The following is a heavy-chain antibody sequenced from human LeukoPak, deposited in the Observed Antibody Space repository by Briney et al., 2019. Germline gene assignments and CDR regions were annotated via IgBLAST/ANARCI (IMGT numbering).Heavy chain of an antibody. CDR1: GFTFSSYG. CDR3: ARDPEIGYSYGSWLDY. J-gene: IGHJ4*02. CDR2: IWYDGSNK. Sequence: GRSLSLSCAASGFTFSSYGMHWVRQAPGKGLEWVAVIWYDGSNKYYADSVKGRFTISRDNSKNTLYLQMNSLRAEDTAVYYCARDPEIGYSYGSWLDYWGQGTLVTVSS. V-gene: IGHV3-33*01. D-gene: IGHD5-18*01.